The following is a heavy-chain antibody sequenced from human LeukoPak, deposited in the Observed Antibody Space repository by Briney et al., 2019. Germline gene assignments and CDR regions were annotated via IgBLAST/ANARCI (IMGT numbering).Heavy chain of an antibody. V-gene: IGHV4-59*01. CDR3: ARAHYDFWSGYPRYYFDY. D-gene: IGHD3-3*01. J-gene: IGHJ4*02. CDR1: GGSISSYY. CDR2: IYYSGST. Sequence: PSETLSLTCTVSGGSISSYYWSWIQQPPGKGLEWIGYIYYSGSTNYNPSLKSRVTISVDTSKNQFSLKLSSVTAADTAVYYCARAHYDFWSGYPRYYFDYWGQGTLVTVSS.